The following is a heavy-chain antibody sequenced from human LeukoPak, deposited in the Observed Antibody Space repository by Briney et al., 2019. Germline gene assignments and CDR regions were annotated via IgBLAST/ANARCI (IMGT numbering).Heavy chain of an antibody. J-gene: IGHJ4*02. D-gene: IGHD5-12*01. Sequence: SETLSLTCTVSGGSISSYYWSWIRQPAGKGLEWIGRFYSGGSADYNPSLKSRVTMSVDTSKNQFSPKLSSVTAADTAVYYCARVYSGYDLPGSLANYYFDYWGQGTLVTVSS. V-gene: IGHV4-4*07. CDR1: GGSISSYY. CDR3: ARVYSGYDLPGSLANYYFDY. CDR2: FYSGGSA.